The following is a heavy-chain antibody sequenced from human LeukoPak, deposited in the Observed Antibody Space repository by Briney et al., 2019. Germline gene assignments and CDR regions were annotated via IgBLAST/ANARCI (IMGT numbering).Heavy chain of an antibody. Sequence: GASVNVSYPPLRHTFSHPYFLWLRQAPGHRLEGMGGSILIFGKANYAQKFQGRVTITEDESTSTAYIELSSLRSEDTALYYCARVTHYDILTGYPNWFDLWGQGTLVSVSS. D-gene: IGHD3-9*01. CDR2: SILIFGKA. CDR3: ARVTHYDILTGYPNWFDL. CDR1: RHTFSHPY. V-gene: IGHV1-69*13. J-gene: IGHJ5*02.